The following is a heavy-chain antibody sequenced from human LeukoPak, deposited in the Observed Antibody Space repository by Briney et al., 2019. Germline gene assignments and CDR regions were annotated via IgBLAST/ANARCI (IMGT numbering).Heavy chain of an antibody. CDR3: ARSITMVRGVKAPDY. Sequence: PSETLSLTCAVYGGSFSGYYWSWIRQPPGKGLEWIGEINHSGSTNYNPSLKSRVTISVDTSKNQFSLKLSSVTAADTAVYYCARSITMVRGVKAPDYWGQGTLVTVSS. CDR2: INHSGST. V-gene: IGHV4-34*01. D-gene: IGHD3-10*01. J-gene: IGHJ4*02. CDR1: GGSFSGYY.